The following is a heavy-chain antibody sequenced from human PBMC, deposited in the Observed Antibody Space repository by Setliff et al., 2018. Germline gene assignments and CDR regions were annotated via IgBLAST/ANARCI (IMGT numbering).Heavy chain of an antibody. CDR2: IIHSGST. CDR3: ARGGGYSTNDY. Sequence: SETLSLTCAVYGGSFSGYYWSWIRQPPGKRLEWIGEIIHSGSTNYNPSLKSRVTMSVDTSKNQFSLKLSSVTAADTAVYYCARGGGYSTNDYWGQGTLVTVSS. J-gene: IGHJ4*02. V-gene: IGHV4-34*01. D-gene: IGHD5-18*01. CDR1: GGSFSGYY.